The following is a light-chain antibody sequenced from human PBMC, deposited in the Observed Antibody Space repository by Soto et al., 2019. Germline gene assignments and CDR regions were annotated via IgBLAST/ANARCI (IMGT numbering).Light chain of an antibody. Sequence: QSVLTQPPSASGSPGQSVTISCTGTSSDVGAYKYVSWYQQYPGKAPKLMIYEVTKRPSGVPDRFSGSKSGNTASLTVSGLQAEDEADYYCTSYVGNDIWVFGGGTKLTFL. J-gene: IGLJ3*02. CDR2: EVT. V-gene: IGLV2-8*01. CDR1: SSDVGAYKY. CDR3: TSYVGNDIWV.